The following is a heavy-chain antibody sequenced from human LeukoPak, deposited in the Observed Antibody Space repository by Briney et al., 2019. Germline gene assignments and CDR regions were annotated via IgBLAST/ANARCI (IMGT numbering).Heavy chain of an antibody. CDR3: VSWDY. Sequence: PGRSLRLSCAASGFTFRSYAMHWVRQAPGKGLEWVAVISYDGSNKYYADSVKGRFTISRDNAKNSLYLQMNSLRTEDTAVYYCVSWDYWGQGTLVTVSS. CDR2: ISYDGSNK. V-gene: IGHV3-30*04. CDR1: GFTFRSYA. J-gene: IGHJ4*02.